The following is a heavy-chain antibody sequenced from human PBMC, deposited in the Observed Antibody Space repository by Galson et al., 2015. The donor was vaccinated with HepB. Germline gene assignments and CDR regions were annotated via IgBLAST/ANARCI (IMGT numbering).Heavy chain of an antibody. J-gene: IGHJ4*02. CDR1: GDSIRSGGYY. V-gene: IGHV4-31*03. CDR2: IYYSGSA. D-gene: IGHD1/OR15-1a*01. Sequence: TLSLTCTVSGDSIRSGGYYWSWIRQHPGKGLEWIGYIYYSGSASYHPSLKSRVTISVDTSKNQFSLKLNSLTAADTAVYYCARVQMGTRPFDYWGQGTLVTVSS. CDR3: ARVQMGTRPFDY.